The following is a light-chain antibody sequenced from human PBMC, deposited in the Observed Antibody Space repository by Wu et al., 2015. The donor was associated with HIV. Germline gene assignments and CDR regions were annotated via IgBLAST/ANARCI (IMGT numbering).Light chain of an antibody. CDR1: QSVSSSY. V-gene: IGKV3-20*01. CDR3: QQYGTSPET. CDR2: GVS. J-gene: IGKJ2*01. Sequence: EIVLTQSPGTLSLSPGERATLSCRASQSVSSSYLAWYQQKPGQAPRLLIFGVSSRATGIPERFSGSGSGTDFTFTISRLEPEDFAIYYCQQYGTSPETFGQG.